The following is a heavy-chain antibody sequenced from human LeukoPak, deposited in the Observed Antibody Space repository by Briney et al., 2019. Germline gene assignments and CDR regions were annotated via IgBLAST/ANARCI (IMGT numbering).Heavy chain of an antibody. J-gene: IGHJ5*02. Sequence: GASVKVSCKASGYTFTGYYMHWVRQAPGQGLEWMGWINPNSGGTNYAQKFQGRVTMTRDTSISTAYMELSRLRSDDTAVYYCARRYRLAARPGGVGFDPWGQGTLVTVSS. CDR3: ARRYRLAARPGGVGFDP. CDR1: GYTFTGYY. CDR2: INPNSGGT. D-gene: IGHD6-6*01. V-gene: IGHV1-2*02.